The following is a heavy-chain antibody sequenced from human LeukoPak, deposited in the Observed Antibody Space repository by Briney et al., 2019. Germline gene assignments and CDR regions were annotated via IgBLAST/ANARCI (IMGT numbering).Heavy chain of an antibody. D-gene: IGHD3-10*01. Sequence: GGSLRLSCAASGFTVSSNYMSWVRQAPGKGLEWVSVIYSGGSTYYADSVKGRFTISRDNSKNTLYLQMNSLRAEDTAVYYCARGASTKWMDYGSGNSNDYWGQGTLVTVSS. CDR3: ARGASTKWMDYGSGNSNDY. CDR2: IYSGGST. CDR1: GFTVSSNY. J-gene: IGHJ4*02. V-gene: IGHV3-66*01.